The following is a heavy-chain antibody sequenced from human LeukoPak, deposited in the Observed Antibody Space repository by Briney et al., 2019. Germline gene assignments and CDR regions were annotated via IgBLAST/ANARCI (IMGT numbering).Heavy chain of an antibody. V-gene: IGHV1-18*01. D-gene: IGHD3-22*01. J-gene: IGHJ4*02. Sequence: EASVKVSCKASGYTFTNYGLSWVRQAPGQGLEWMGWISPYNGKTNYAQKLQGRVTMTTDTSTTTAYMELRSLRSDDTAVYYCARVSDSSGYYALDYWGQGTLVTVSS. CDR1: GYTFTNYG. CDR2: ISPYNGKT. CDR3: ARVSDSSGYYALDY.